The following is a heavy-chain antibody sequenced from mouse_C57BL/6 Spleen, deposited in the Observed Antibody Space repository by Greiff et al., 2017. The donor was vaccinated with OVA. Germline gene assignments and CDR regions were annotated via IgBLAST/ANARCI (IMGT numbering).Heavy chain of an antibody. Sequence: VQLQQPGTELVKPGASVKLSCKASGYTFTSYWMHWVKQRPGQGLEWIGNINPSNGGTNYNEKFKSKATLTVDKSSSTAYMQLSSLTSEDSAVYYCARAWIYDGYSLDYWGQGTTLTVSS. CDR2: INPSNGGT. CDR1: GYTFTSYW. J-gene: IGHJ2*01. V-gene: IGHV1-53*01. D-gene: IGHD2-3*01. CDR3: ARAWIYDGYSLDY.